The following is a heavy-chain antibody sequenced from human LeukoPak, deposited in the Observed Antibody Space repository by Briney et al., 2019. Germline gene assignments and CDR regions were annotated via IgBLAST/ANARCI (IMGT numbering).Heavy chain of an antibody. CDR3: ASPWRGYAGYYFDY. Sequence: GGSLRLSCAASGFTFSSYSMNWVRQAPGKGLEWVSYISSSSSTIYYADSVKGRFTIFRDNAKNSLYLQMNSLRAEDTAVYYCASPWRGYAGYYFDYWGQGTLVTVSS. D-gene: IGHD5-12*01. V-gene: IGHV3-48*01. CDR2: ISSSSSTI. CDR1: GFTFSSYS. J-gene: IGHJ4*02.